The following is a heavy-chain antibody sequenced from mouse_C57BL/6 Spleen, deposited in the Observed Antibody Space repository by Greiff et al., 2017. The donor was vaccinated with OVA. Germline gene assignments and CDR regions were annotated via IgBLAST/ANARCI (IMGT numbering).Heavy chain of an antibody. CDR1: GYTFTSYW. V-gene: IGHV1-55*01. CDR2: IYPGSGST. Sequence: QVQLQQPGAELVKPGASVKMSCKASGYTFTSYWITWVKQRPGQGLEWIGDIYPGSGSTNYNEKFKSKATLTVDTSSSTAYMQLSSLTSEDSAVYYCARSAHYGSSSLAYWGKGTLVTVSA. J-gene: IGHJ3*01. CDR3: ARSAHYGSSSLAY. D-gene: IGHD1-1*01.